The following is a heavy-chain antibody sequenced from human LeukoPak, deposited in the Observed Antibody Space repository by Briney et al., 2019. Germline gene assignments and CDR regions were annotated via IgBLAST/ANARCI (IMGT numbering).Heavy chain of an antibody. CDR2: IVVGSGNT. Sequence: PWASVKVSCKASGFTFTSSAMQWVRQARGQRLEWIGWIVVGSGNTNYAQKFQERVTITRDMSTSTAYMELSSLRSEDTAVYYCAAVAPSRGWAYYYYGMDVWGQGTTVTVSS. J-gene: IGHJ6*02. CDR1: GFTFTSSA. CDR3: AAVAPSRGWAYYYYGMDV. D-gene: IGHD1-26*01. V-gene: IGHV1-58*02.